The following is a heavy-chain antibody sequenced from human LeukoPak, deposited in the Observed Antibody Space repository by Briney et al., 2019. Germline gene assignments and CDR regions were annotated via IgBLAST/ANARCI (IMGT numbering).Heavy chain of an antibody. J-gene: IGHJ4*02. Sequence: PSETLSLTCTVSGGSISSYYWSWIRQPPGKGLEWIGYIYYSGSTNYNPSLKSRVTISVDTSKNQFSLKLSSVTAADTAVYYCARLGTWRYSYVIDYWGQGTLVTVSS. D-gene: IGHD5-18*01. CDR1: GGSISSYY. CDR2: IYYSGST. CDR3: ARLGTWRYSYVIDY. V-gene: IGHV4-59*08.